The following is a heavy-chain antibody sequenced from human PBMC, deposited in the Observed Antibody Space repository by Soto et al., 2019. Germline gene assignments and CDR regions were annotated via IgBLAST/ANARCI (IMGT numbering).Heavy chain of an antibody. Sequence: QVQLVESGGGVVQPGRSLRLSCAASGFTFSSYAMHWVRRAPGKGLEWMAVMSYDGSNKYYAASVKGRFTISRDNSKNTLHLQMNSLRPEDTALYYCARDGGAYWGQGTLVIVSS. CDR1: GFTFSSYA. D-gene: IGHD3-16*01. CDR3: ARDGGAY. CDR2: MSYDGSNK. V-gene: IGHV3-30-3*01. J-gene: IGHJ4*02.